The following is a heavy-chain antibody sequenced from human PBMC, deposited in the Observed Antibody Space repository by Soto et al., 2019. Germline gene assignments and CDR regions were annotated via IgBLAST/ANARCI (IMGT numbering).Heavy chain of an antibody. J-gene: IGHJ6*02. CDR3: ARDMVRGMDV. CDR2: IYSGGST. V-gene: IGHV3-66*01. D-gene: IGHD3-10*01. Sequence: EVQLVESGGGLVQPGGSLRLSCAASGFTVSSNYMSWVRQAPGKGLEWVSVIYSGGSTYYAVAVKGRFTTSRDNSKNTLYLQMNSLRAEDTAVYYCARDMVRGMDVWGQGTTVTVSS. CDR1: GFTVSSNY.